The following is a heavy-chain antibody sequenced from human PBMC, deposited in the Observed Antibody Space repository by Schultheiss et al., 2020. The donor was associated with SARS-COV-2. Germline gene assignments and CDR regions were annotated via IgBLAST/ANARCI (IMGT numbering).Heavy chain of an antibody. CDR1: GFSLSTSGVG. D-gene: IGHD6-19*01. V-gene: IGHV2-5*01. Sequence: SGPTLVKPTQTLTLTCTFSGFSLSTSGVGVGWIRQPPGKALEWLARIYWNDDKRYSPSLKSRLTISKDTSKSQVVLTMTNMDPVDTATYYCARVCRVDMGVAATYYFDYWGQGTLVTVSS. J-gene: IGHJ4*02. CDR2: IYWNDDK. CDR3: ARVCRVDMGVAATYYFDY.